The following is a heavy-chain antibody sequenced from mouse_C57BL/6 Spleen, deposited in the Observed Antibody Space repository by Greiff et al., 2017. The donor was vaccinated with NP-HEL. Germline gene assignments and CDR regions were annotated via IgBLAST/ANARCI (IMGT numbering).Heavy chain of an antibody. CDR1: GFTFSDYG. D-gene: IGHD1-1*01. J-gene: IGHJ4*01. V-gene: IGHV5-17*01. CDR3: AMGRNCYGSSEYAMDY. Sequence: EVQRVESGGGLVKPGGSLKLSCAASGFTFSDYGMHWVRQAPEKGLEWVAYISSGSSTIYYADTVKGRLTISRDNAKNTLFLQMTSLRSEDTAMYYCAMGRNCYGSSEYAMDYWGQGTSVTVSS. CDR2: ISSGSSTI.